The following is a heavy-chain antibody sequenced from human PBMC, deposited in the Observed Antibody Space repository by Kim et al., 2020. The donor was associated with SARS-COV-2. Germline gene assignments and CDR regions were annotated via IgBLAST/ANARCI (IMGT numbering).Heavy chain of an antibody. Sequence: SDTTYADSVRGRFTISRDNARNTLFLQMNSLRVEDTAVYYCARDRVPFDIWGQGTMVTVSS. CDR2: SDT. J-gene: IGHJ3*02. CDR3: ARDRVPFDI. V-gene: IGHV3-74*01. D-gene: IGHD6-6*01.